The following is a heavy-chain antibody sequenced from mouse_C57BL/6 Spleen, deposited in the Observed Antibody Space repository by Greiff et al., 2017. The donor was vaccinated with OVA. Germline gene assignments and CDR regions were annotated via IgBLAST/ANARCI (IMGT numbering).Heavy chain of an antibody. CDR2: ISSGGDYI. V-gene: IGHV5-9-1*02. CDR1: GFTFSSYA. CDR3: TRVYDYDREYFDY. Sequence: EVQGVESGAGLVKPGGSLKLSCAASGFTFSSYAMSWVRQTPEKRLEWVAYISSGGDYIYYADTVKGRFTISRDNARNTLYLQMSSLKSEDTAMYYCTRVYDYDREYFDYWGQGTTLTVSS. J-gene: IGHJ2*01. D-gene: IGHD2-4*01.